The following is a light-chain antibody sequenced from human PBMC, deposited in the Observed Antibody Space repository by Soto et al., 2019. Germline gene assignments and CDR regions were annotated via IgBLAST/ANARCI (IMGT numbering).Light chain of an antibody. CDR1: SSDVGGHNY. Sequence: QSVLTQPASVSGSPGQSITISCTGTSSDVGGHNYVSWFQQHPGKAPKLMIYEVSNRPSGVSDRFSGSKSGNTASLTISGLQAEDEADYYCSSSGGSPTYVFGTGTKVTVL. CDR2: EVS. V-gene: IGLV2-14*01. CDR3: SSSGGSPTYV. J-gene: IGLJ1*01.